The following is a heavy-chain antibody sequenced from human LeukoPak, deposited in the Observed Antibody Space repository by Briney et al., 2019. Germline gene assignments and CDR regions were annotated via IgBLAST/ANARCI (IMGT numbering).Heavy chain of an antibody. CDR1: GYSISSDYY. V-gene: IGHV4-38-2*02. CDR2: VSHSGST. D-gene: IGHD5-12*01. CDR3: ARLHVDIANNWFDP. J-gene: IGHJ5*02. Sequence: MSSETLSLTCTVSGYSISSDYYWGWIRQPPGKGLEWIASVSHSGSTYYTPSLKSRVTISVDTSKNQFSLKLSSVTAAGTAVYYCARLHVDIANNWFDPWGQGTLVTVSS.